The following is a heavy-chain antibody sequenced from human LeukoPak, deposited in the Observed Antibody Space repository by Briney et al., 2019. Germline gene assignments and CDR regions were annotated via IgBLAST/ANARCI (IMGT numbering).Heavy chain of an antibody. CDR3: ASYGCSGGSCYLDY. Sequence: GGSLRLSCAASGFTFSSYSMNWVRQAPGKGLEWVSSISSSSSYIYYADSVKGRFTISRDNAKNSLYLQMNSLRAEDTAVYYCASYGCSGGSCYLDYWGQGTLVTVSS. CDR2: ISSSSSYI. D-gene: IGHD2-15*01. V-gene: IGHV3-21*01. J-gene: IGHJ4*02. CDR1: GFTFSSYS.